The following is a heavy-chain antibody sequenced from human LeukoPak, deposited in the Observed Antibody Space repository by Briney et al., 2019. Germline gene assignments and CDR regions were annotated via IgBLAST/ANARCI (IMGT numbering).Heavy chain of an antibody. CDR3: AREFGHDRWYFDY. D-gene: IGHD5-12*01. J-gene: IGHJ4*02. CDR2: ISADGRIQ. CDR1: GFTFSTYS. Sequence: GGSLRLSCAASGFTFSTYSIHWVRQAPGKGLEWVTVISADGRIQYYSDSVKGRFTFSRDNSLNTLHLQMNSLRTGDTAVYYCAREFGHDRWYFDYWGQGALVTVSS. V-gene: IGHV3-30*03.